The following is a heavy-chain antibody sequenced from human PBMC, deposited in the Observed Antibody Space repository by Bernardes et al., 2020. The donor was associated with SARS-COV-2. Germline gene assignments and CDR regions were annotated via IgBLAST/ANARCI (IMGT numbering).Heavy chain of an antibody. CDR1: GFTFSSYY. CDR2: ISGSSIYI. Sequence: GGSLRLSCAASGFTFSSYYMTWVRKAPGKGLEWVSSISGSSIYIYYAESVRGRFTISRDNAKNSLYLQMDSLTAEDTAVYYCAREVGTVPAAKDYFDSWGQGTLVTVSS. V-gene: IGHV3-21*01. D-gene: IGHD2-2*01. CDR3: AREVGTVPAAKDYFDS. J-gene: IGHJ4*02.